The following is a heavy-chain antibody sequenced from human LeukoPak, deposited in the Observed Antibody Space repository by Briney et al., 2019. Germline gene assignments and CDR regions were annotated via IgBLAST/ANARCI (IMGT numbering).Heavy chain of an antibody. V-gene: IGHV4-4*07. CDR3: ARDIVYLIDEDYG. D-gene: IGHD4-17*01. J-gene: IGHJ4*02. CDR2: IHTSGSA. CDR1: GSSFNTYY. Sequence: SETLSLTCSVSGSSFNTYYWSWIRQPAGKGLEWGGRIHTSGSADYSPSLQSRVTISVDMSKKEFSLKLTSVTAADTAVYYCARDIVYLIDEDYGWGQGILVTVSS.